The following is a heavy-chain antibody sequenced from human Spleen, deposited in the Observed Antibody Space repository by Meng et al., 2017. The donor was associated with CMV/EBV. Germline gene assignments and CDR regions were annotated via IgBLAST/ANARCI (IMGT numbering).Heavy chain of an antibody. CDR3: ARRLQPYYFDY. V-gene: IGHV3-30-3*01. CDR2: ISYDGSNK. CDR1: GFTFSSYA. D-gene: IGHD5-24*01. Sequence: GGSLRLSCAASGFTFSSYAMHWVRQAPGKGLEWVAVISYDGSNKYYADSVKGRFTISRDNSKNTLYLQMNSLRAEDTAVYYCARRLQPYYFDYWGQGTLVTVSS. J-gene: IGHJ4*02.